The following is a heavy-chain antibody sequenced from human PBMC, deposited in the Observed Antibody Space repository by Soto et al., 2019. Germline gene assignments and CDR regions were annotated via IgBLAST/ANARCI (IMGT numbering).Heavy chain of an antibody. CDR3: ARVNRPYSSSWSRPIYYFDY. J-gene: IGHJ4*02. V-gene: IGHV1-69*13. CDR2: IIPIFGTA. Sequence: GASVKVSCKASGGTFSSYAISWVRQAPGQGLEWMGGIIPIFGTANYAQKFQGRVTITADESTSTAYMELSSLRSEDTAVYYCARVNRPYSSSWSRPIYYFDYWGQGTLVTVSS. CDR1: GGTFSSYA. D-gene: IGHD6-13*01.